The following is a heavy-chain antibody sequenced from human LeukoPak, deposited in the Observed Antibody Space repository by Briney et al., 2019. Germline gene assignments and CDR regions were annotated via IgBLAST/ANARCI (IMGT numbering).Heavy chain of an antibody. D-gene: IGHD6-13*01. Sequence: GGSLRLSCAASGFTFSRYWMSWVRQAPGKGLEWVVNIKQDGSEKYYVDSVKGRFTISRDNSKSSLYLQMNSLRAEDTAVYYCARIGAAGVDSWGRGTLATVSS. CDR1: GFTFSRYW. V-gene: IGHV3-7*03. CDR3: ARIGAAGVDS. CDR2: IKQDGSEK. J-gene: IGHJ4*02.